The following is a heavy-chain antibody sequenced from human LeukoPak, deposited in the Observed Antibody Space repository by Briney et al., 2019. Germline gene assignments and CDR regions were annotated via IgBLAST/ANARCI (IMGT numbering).Heavy chain of an antibody. CDR1: GGSISSYY. CDR3: ARVSFGYGYFDY. CDR2: IYYTGST. Sequence: SETLSLTCTVSGGSISSYYWSWIRQPPGKGLEWIGYIYYTGSTNYNPSLNSRVTLSVDTSKTHFSLKLTSVTAADTAFYYCARVSFGYGYFDYWGQGTLVTVSS. J-gene: IGHJ4*02. D-gene: IGHD5-18*01. V-gene: IGHV4-59*08.